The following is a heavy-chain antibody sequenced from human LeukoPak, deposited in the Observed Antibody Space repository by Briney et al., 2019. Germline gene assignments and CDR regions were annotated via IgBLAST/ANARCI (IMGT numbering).Heavy chain of an antibody. V-gene: IGHV1-18*01. D-gene: IGHD1-1*01. Sequence: ASVKVSCKASGYAFTRFGISWVRQAPGQGLECMGRISAYNGDTNYAQKLQGRVTMTTDTSTSTAYMELRSLRSDDTAVYYCARLNDLLDHWGQGTLVTVSS. CDR2: ISAYNGDT. CDR3: ARLNDLLDH. CDR1: GYAFTRFG. J-gene: IGHJ4*02.